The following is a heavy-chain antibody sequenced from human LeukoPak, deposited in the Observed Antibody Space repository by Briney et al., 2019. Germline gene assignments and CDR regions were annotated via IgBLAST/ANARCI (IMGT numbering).Heavy chain of an antibody. D-gene: IGHD6-13*01. V-gene: IGHV1-69*05. CDR1: GGTFSSYA. CDR2: IIPIFGTA. J-gene: IGHJ3*02. Sequence: SVKVSCKASGGTFSSYAISWVRQAPGQGLEWMGGIIPIFGTANYAQKFQGRVTITTDESTSTAYMELSSLRSEDTAVYYCASRYSSSSSDAFDIWGQGTMVTVSS. CDR3: ASRYSSSSSDAFDI.